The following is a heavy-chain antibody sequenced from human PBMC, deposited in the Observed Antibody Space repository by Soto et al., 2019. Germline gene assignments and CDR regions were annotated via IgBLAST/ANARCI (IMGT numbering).Heavy chain of an antibody. CDR1: GGTFSSYA. Sequence: SVKVSCKASGGTFSSYAISWVRQAPGQGLEWMGGIIPIFGTANYAQKFQGRVTITADESTSTVYMELSSLRPEDTAVYYCAREGLVLVPTTVNSDYYYYAMDVWGQGTTVTVSS. CDR3: AREGLVLVPTTVNSDYYYYAMDV. J-gene: IGHJ6*02. CDR2: IIPIFGTA. D-gene: IGHD2-2*01. V-gene: IGHV1-69*13.